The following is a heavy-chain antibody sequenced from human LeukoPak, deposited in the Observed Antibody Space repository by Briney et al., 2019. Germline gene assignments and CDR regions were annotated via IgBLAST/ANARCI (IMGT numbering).Heavy chain of an antibody. CDR3: SRAQGSGSYYFFDY. V-gene: IGHV1-18*03. CDR1: VYTCTSYG. Sequence: ASVKVSCKASVYTCTSYGISWVRQAPGQGLEWMGWISAYNGNTNYSQKLQGRVTMTTDTSTSTAYMELRSLRSADMAVYYCSRAQGSGSYYFFDYWGQGSLVNVSS. J-gene: IGHJ4*02. D-gene: IGHD3-10*01. CDR2: ISAYNGNT.